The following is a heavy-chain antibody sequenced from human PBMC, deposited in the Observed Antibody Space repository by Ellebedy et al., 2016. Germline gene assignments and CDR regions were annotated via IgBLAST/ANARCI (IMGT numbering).Heavy chain of an antibody. D-gene: IGHD2-21*01. CDR3: AKHETDGDYYFDL. CDR2: LSGSGPKT. V-gene: IGHV3-23*01. CDR1: GFTFKTYA. Sequence: GGSLRLXXAASGFTFKTYAMSWVRQAPGEGLEWVSTLSGSGPKTYYADSVQGRFTISRDNSKSTLYLQMNSLRAEYTVVYYCAKHETDGDYYFDLWGRGTLVTVSS. J-gene: IGHJ2*01.